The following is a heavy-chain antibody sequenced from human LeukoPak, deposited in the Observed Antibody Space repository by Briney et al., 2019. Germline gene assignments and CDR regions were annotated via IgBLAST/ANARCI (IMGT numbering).Heavy chain of an antibody. CDR2: ISSSSSYI. D-gene: IGHD3-10*01. J-gene: IGHJ4*02. CDR1: GFTFSSYS. V-gene: IGHV3-21*01. Sequence: PGGSLRLSCAASGFTFSSYSMNWVRQAPGKGLEWVSSISSSSSYIYYADSVKGRFTISRDNAKNSLYLQMNSLRAEDTAVYYCARRRSITAPAGFGELSERLPGQRPNNSLDYWGQGTLVTVSS. CDR3: ARRRSITAPAGFGELSERLPGQRPNNSLDY.